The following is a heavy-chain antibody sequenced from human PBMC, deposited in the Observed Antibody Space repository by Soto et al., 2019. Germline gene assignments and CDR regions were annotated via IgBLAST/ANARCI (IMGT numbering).Heavy chain of an antibody. CDR1: GYNFTAYA. J-gene: IGHJ4*02. D-gene: IGHD3-22*01. CDR3: ARVGYFDSDGFPRTYDH. Sequence: ASVKVSCKASGYNFTAYAIYWVRQAPRQRLEWLGWINGGNDKTGYSQRFQGRLSITKKTSATTAFMELSNLRSEDTAVYYCARVGYFDSDGFPRTYDHWGQGTLVTVSS. CDR2: INGGNDKT. V-gene: IGHV1-3*01.